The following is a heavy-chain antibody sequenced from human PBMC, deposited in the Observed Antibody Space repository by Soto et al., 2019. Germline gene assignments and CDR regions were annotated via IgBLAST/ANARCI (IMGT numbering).Heavy chain of an antibody. Sequence: QVQLVQSGAEVKKPGSSVKVSCKASGGTFSSYAISWVLQAPGQGLEWMGGIIPIFGTANYAQKCQGRVTITADESTSTAYMELSSLRSEDTAVYYCARPVTMVRGVISPLYYYGMDVWGQGTTVTVSS. V-gene: IGHV1-69*01. CDR1: GGTFSSYA. CDR3: ARPVTMVRGVISPLYYYGMDV. CDR2: IIPIFGTA. J-gene: IGHJ6*02. D-gene: IGHD3-10*01.